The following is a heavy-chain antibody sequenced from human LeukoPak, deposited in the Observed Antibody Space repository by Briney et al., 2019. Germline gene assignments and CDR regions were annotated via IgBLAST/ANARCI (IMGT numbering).Heavy chain of an antibody. V-gene: IGHV3-30*04. D-gene: IGHD1-26*01. CDR2: ISYAGTDK. Sequence: QAGRSLRLSCAASGFTFNNYAAHWVRQAPGKGLEWGAVISYAGTDKYYADSVKGRFTISRDNTKNPLFLQMNSLRAEDAAVYYCASSRNSAWHIFDYWGQGTLVTVSS. J-gene: IGHJ4*02. CDR1: GFTFNNYA. CDR3: ASSRNSAWHIFDY.